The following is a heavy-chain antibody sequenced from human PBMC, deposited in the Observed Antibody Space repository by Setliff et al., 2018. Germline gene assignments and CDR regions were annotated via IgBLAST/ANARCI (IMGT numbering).Heavy chain of an antibody. V-gene: IGHV3-15*01. CDR3: TTDPSPTFGGVIGAAFDI. Sequence: WIRQPPGKGLEWVGRIKSKTDGGTTDYAAPVKGRFTISRDDSKNTLYLQMNSLKTEDTAVYYCTTDPSPTFGGVIGAAFDIWGQGTMVTVSS. D-gene: IGHD3-16*01. J-gene: IGHJ3*02. CDR2: IKSKTDGGTT.